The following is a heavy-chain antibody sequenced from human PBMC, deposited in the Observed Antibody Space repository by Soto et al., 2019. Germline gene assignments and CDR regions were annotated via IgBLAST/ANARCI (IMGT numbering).Heavy chain of an antibody. V-gene: IGHV3-23*01. CDR2: ITSIGSTT. Sequence: PGGSLSLSCAASGFTFSSFAMSWFRQAPGKGLEWVALITSIGSTTYYAASVKGRFTISRDNSKNTLYLQMNSLRVEDTAIYHCAKSLLDHGDYILGGFDPWGQGTLVTVSS. D-gene: IGHD4-17*01. J-gene: IGHJ5*02. CDR1: GFTFSSFA. CDR3: AKSLLDHGDYILGGFDP.